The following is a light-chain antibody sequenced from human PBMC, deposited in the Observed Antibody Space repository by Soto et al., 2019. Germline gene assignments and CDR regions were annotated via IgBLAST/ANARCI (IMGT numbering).Light chain of an antibody. CDR2: GAS. Sequence: EVVLTQSPGTLSLSPGERATLSCRASQSVAANYLAWYQRKRGQAPRLLIYGASSRATGIPDRFSGSGSGTDSTLTISRLEPEDFSVYYCHQYGTAPLTFGPGTKVDIK. J-gene: IGKJ3*01. CDR3: HQYGTAPLT. CDR1: QSVAANY. V-gene: IGKV3-20*01.